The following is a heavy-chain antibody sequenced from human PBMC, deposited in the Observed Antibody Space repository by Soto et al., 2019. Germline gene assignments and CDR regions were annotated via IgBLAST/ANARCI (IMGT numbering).Heavy chain of an antibody. CDR3: AREDRPGISYFDL. V-gene: IGHV4-31*03. D-gene: IGHD2-2*01. J-gene: IGHJ4*02. CDR2: IYHGGRT. CDR1: GDSLTDGTYY. Sequence: SNTLSLTCTVSGDSLTDGTYYWTWIRQHPGKGLEWIGYIYHGGRTNYNPSLKTRISMSVDTSENQFSLKLSSVTAADTAVYFCAREDRPGISYFDLWGQGTLVIVS.